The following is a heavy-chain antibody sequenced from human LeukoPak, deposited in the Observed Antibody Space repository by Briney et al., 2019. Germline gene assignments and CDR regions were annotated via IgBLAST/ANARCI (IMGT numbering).Heavy chain of an antibody. Sequence: SETLSLTCTVSGGSVSSGSYDWSWIRQPPGKGLEWIGYIYYSGSTNYNPSLKSRVTISVDTSKNQFSLKLSSVTAADTAVYYCARGDDILTGYYPFDHWGQGTLVTVSS. D-gene: IGHD3-9*01. CDR2: IYYSGST. J-gene: IGHJ4*02. CDR1: GGSVSSGSYD. V-gene: IGHV4-61*01. CDR3: ARGDDILTGYYPFDH.